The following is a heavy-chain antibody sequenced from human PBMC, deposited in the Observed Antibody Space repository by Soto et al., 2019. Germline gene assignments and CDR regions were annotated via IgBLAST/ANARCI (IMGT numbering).Heavy chain of an antibody. CDR2: IYYSGST. V-gene: IGHV4-31*03. Sequence: PSETLSLTCTVSGGSISSGGYYWSWIRQHPGKGLEWIGYIYYSGSTYYNPSLKSRVTISVDTSKNQFSLKLSSVTAADTAVYYCAREKRLRPSNRRVAAAGDAFDIWGQGTMVTVSS. D-gene: IGHD6-13*01. J-gene: IGHJ3*02. CDR1: GGSISSGGYY. CDR3: AREKRLRPSNRRVAAAGDAFDI.